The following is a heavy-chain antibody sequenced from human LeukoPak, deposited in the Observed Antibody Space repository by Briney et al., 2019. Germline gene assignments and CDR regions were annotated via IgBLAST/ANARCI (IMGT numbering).Heavy chain of an antibody. Sequence: ASLTVSCTASGYTFTHFYIHWVRQAPGQGVEWLGWIDPNNGDTDYAQKFQGRVTMTRDTSMDTAYMQVAGLRYDDTAVYYCAANVETGRGDFDIWGQGTLVTVSS. V-gene: IGHV1-2*02. CDR1: GYTFTHFY. J-gene: IGHJ3*02. D-gene: IGHD1-14*01. CDR2: IDPNNGDT. CDR3: AANVETGRGDFDI.